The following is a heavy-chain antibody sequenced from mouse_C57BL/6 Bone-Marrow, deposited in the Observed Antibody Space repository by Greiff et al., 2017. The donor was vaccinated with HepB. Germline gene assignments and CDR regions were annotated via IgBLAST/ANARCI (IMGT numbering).Heavy chain of an antibody. V-gene: IGHV5-16*01. CDR3: ARVPRGNPWYFDV. CDR1: GFTFSDYY. D-gene: IGHD2-1*01. Sequence: EVKVVESEGGLVQPGSSMKLSCTASGFTFSDYYMAWVRQVPEKGLEWVANINYDGSSTYYLDSLKSRFIISRDNAKNILYLQMSSLKSEDTATYNCARVPRGNPWYFDVWGTGTTVTVSS. J-gene: IGHJ1*03. CDR2: INYDGSST.